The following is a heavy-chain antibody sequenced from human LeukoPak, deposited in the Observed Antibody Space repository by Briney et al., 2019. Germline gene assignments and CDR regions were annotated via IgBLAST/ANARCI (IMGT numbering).Heavy chain of an antibody. CDR2: ISYDGSNK. CDR3: ARDAGYGYPGNYFDY. J-gene: IGHJ4*02. CDR1: GFTFSSYA. D-gene: IGHD5-18*01. Sequence: GGSLRLSCAASGFTFSSYAMHWVRQAPGKGLEWVAVISYDGSNKYYADSVKGRFTISRDNSKNTLYLQMNSLRAEDTAVYYCARDAGYGYPGNYFDYWGQGTLVTVSS. V-gene: IGHV3-30*01.